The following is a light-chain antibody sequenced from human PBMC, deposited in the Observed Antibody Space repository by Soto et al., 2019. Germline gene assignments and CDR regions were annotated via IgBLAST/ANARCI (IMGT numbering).Light chain of an antibody. Sequence: QSVLTQPASVSGSPGQSITISCTGTSSDVGGYNFVSWYQQYPGKAPKLIIFDVSNRPSGVSDRFSGSKSGDTASLTIPGLHTEDEADYYCNSYTSSSRPNYVXGTGTKVPVL. CDR2: DVS. CDR3: NSYTSSSRPNYV. J-gene: IGLJ1*01. CDR1: SSDVGGYNF. V-gene: IGLV2-14*01.